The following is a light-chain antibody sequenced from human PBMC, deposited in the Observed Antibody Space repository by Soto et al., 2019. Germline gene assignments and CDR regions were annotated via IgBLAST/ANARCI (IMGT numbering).Light chain of an antibody. Sequence: IQMTQSPSTLSASVGDTVTVTCRASQGIGSALAWYQQKPGKAPKVLIYDASSLKSGVPSRFSGSGSGTDFTLTISSLQPEDFATYYCQQFNSFPLTFGGGTKVDIK. CDR2: DAS. CDR3: QQFNSFPLT. J-gene: IGKJ4*01. CDR1: QGIGSA. V-gene: IGKV1-13*02.